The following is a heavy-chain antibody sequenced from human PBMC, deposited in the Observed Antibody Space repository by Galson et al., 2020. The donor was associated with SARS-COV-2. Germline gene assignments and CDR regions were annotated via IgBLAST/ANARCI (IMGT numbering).Heavy chain of an antibody. V-gene: IGHV3-21*01. J-gene: IGHJ6*02. CDR3: AGDQGAEVGATGSSYGMDV. Sequence: NSGGSLRLSCAASGFSFSSYSMTWVRQAPGKGLEWVSSISSSTTHIYYADSVKGRFTISRDNAKSSLFLQMNSLRAEDTAVYYCAGDQGAEVGATGSSYGMDVWGQGTTVTVSS. D-gene: IGHD1-26*01. CDR1: GFSFSSYS. CDR2: ISSSTTHI.